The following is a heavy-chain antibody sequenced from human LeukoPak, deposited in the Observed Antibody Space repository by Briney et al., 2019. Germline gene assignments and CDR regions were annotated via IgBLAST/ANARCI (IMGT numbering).Heavy chain of an antibody. V-gene: IGHV3-74*01. CDR3: AIGGGGVMPRGY. D-gene: IGHD3-16*01. Sequence: GGSLRLSCAASGFIFSNAWMSWVRLAPGKGLVWVSRIYSDGRTTNYADSVKGRFTISRDNAKNTLYLQMNSLRAEDTAVYYCAIGGGGVMPRGYWGQGTLVTVSS. CDR2: IYSDGRTT. CDR1: GFIFSNAW. J-gene: IGHJ4*02.